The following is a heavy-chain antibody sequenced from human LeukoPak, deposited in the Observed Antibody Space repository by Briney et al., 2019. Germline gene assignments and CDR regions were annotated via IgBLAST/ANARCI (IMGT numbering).Heavy chain of an antibody. CDR2: FDPEDGET. CDR1: GYTLTELS. CDR3: ATLLTNTAYYFDY. Sequence: ASVKVSCKVSGYTLTELSMHWVRQVPGKGLEWMGGFDPEDGETIYAQKFQGRVTMTEDTSTDTAYMELSSLRSEDTAVYYCATLLTNTAYYFDYWGQGTLVTVSS. D-gene: IGHD1-26*01. V-gene: IGHV1-24*01. J-gene: IGHJ4*02.